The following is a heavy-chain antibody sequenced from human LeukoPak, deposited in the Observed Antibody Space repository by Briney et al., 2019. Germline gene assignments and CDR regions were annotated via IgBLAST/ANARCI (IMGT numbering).Heavy chain of an antibody. CDR1: GGSISSYY. CDR3: ARARFYGDRAFDI. V-gene: IGHV4-59*12. D-gene: IGHD4-17*01. CDR2: IYYSGST. Sequence: PSETLSLTCTVSGGSISSYYWSWIRQPPGKGLEWIGYIYYSGSTNYNPSLKSRVTISVDTSKYQFSLKLSSVTAADTAVYYCARARFYGDRAFDIWGQGTMVTVSS. J-gene: IGHJ3*02.